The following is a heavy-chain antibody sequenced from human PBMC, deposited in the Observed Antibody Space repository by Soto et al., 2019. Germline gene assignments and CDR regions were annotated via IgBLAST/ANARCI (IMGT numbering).Heavy chain of an antibody. Sequence: QVRLVQSGAEVKKPGASVKVSCKASGYTFTNYHIHWVRQAPGQGLAWMGIINPSGGSTNYAQRSQGRVAMTRDTSTSTVYLELSSLRSEDTAVYSCARAEGYSNGGEYFQHWGQGTLATVSS. V-gene: IGHV1-46*03. CDR2: INPSGGST. D-gene: IGHD5-18*01. CDR1: GYTFTNYH. CDR3: ARAEGYSNGGEYFQH. J-gene: IGHJ1*01.